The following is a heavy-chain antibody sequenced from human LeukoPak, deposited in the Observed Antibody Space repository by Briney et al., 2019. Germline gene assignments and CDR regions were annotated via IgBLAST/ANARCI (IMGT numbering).Heavy chain of an antibody. V-gene: IGHV4-34*01. J-gene: IGHJ5*02. CDR1: GGSFSGYY. Sequence: SETLSLTCAVYGGSFSGYYWSWIRQPPGKGLEWTGEINHSGSTNYNPSLKSRVTISVDTSKNQFSLKLSSVTAADTAVYYCARAVSRYTNRINWFDPWGQGTLVTVSS. D-gene: IGHD2-15*01. CDR2: INHSGST. CDR3: ARAVSRYTNRINWFDP.